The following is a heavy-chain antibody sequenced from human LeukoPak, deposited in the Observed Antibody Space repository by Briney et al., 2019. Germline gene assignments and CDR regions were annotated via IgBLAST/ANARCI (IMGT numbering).Heavy chain of an antibody. CDR1: GDSVASNNGA. CDR2: TYYRSKWYN. Sequence: SQTLSLTCAISGDSVASNNGAWNWIRQSPSRGLEWLGRTYYRSKWYNDYAMPMKGRIRINPDTSKYQFALQVKSVTPEATAIDYCAGDWGTGGWYTFAYWGQGPLVTVSS. V-gene: IGHV6-1*01. CDR3: AGDWGTGGWYTFAY. D-gene: IGHD6-19*01. J-gene: IGHJ4*02.